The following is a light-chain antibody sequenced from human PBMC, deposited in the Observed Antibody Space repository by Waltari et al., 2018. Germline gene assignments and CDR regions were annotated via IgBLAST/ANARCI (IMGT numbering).Light chain of an antibody. J-gene: IGLJ2*01. CDR2: QDS. V-gene: IGLV3-1*01. Sequence: SYELTQPPSVSVSPGQTASIPCSGDTLGAKYVCWYQQKPGQSPVLVIYQDSKRPSGIPERFSGSNSGNTATLTISGTQAMDEADYYCQAWDSSTVVFGGGTKLTVL. CDR3: QAWDSSTVV. CDR1: TLGAKY.